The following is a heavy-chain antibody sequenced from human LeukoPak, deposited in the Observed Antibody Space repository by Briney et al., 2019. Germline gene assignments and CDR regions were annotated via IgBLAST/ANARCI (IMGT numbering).Heavy chain of an antibody. CDR3: AKSYIVVVTAYDY. CDR1: GFTFSSYA. D-gene: IGHD2-21*02. J-gene: IGHJ4*02. Sequence: GGSLRLSCAASGFTFSSYAMAWVRQAPGKGLEWVSGISGRGDSTYYADSVKGRFTISRDNSKNTLYLQMNSLRAEDTAVYYCAKSYIVVVTAYDYWGQGTLVTVSS. V-gene: IGHV3-23*01. CDR2: ISGRGDST.